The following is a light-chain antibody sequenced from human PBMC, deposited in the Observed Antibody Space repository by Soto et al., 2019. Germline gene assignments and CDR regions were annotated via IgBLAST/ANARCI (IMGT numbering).Light chain of an antibody. CDR1: QSVSSY. J-gene: IGKJ4*01. Sequence: EILLTQSPATLSLSPGERATLSCRASQSVSSYLAWYQQKPGQAPRLLIYDASNRATGIPARFSGSGSGTDFTLTISTLEPEDFAVYYCQQRGSWPRGFGGGTKVEIK. V-gene: IGKV3-11*01. CDR2: DAS. CDR3: QQRGSWPRG.